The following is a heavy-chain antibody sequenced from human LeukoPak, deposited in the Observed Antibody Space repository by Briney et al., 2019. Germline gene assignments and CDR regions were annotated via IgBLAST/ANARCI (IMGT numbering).Heavy chain of an antibody. V-gene: IGHV4-59*01. J-gene: IGHJ4*02. Sequence: PSETLSLTCTVSGGSISSYYWSWIRQPPGKGLEWIGYIYYSGSTNYNPSLKSRVTISVDASKNQISLKLSSVTAADTAVYYCARFTDTAMDLDYWGQGTLVTVSS. CDR2: IYYSGST. CDR1: GGSISSYY. CDR3: ARFTDTAMDLDY. D-gene: IGHD5-18*01.